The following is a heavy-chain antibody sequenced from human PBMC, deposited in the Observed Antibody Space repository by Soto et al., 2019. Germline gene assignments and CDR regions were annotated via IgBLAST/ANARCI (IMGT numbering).Heavy chain of an antibody. CDR1: GYTFTNYY. Sequence: GASVKVSCKASGYTFTNYYIHWVRQAPGQGLEWMGWINPNSGGTKYAQKFQGRVTMTRDTSISTAYMDLTRLRSDDTAVYYCARQLAYCGGDCYTEPIDYWGQGTLVTVS. D-gene: IGHD2-21*02. CDR2: INPNSGGT. CDR3: ARQLAYCGGDCYTEPIDY. V-gene: IGHV1-2*02. J-gene: IGHJ4*02.